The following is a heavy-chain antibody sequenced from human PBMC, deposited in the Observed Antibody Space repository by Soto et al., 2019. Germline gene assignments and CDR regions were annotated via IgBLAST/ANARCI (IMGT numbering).Heavy chain of an antibody. D-gene: IGHD6-19*01. CDR1: GYTFTGYA. CDR2: INAGNGNT. V-gene: IGHV1-3*05. Sequence: QVQVVQSGAEEQKPGASVKVSCTASGYTFTGYAMHCVRQAPGQRLEWMGWINAGNGNTKYSQKFQGRVTITRDTSASTAYMELSSLRSEDTAVYYCARAVAVPADFEYWGQGTLVTVSS. CDR3: ARAVAVPADFEY. J-gene: IGHJ4*02.